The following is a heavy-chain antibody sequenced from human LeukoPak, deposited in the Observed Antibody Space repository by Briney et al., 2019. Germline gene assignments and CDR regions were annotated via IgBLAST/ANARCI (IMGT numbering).Heavy chain of an antibody. CDR3: AGYCGGDCYSSRSRGNWFDP. CDR1: GGSISSYY. J-gene: IGHJ5*02. D-gene: IGHD2-21*02. Sequence: PSETLSLTCTVSGGSISSYYWSWIRKPPGKGLEWIGYIYYSGSTNYNPSLKSRVTISVDTSKNQFSLKLSSVTAADTAVYYCAGYCGGDCYSSRSRGNWFDPWGQGTLVTVSS. CDR2: IYYSGST. V-gene: IGHV4-59*01.